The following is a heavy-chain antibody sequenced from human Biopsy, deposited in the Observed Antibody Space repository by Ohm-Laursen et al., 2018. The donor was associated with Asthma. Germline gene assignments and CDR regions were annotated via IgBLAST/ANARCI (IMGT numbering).Heavy chain of an antibody. V-gene: IGHV3-11*01. CDR2: ISSSGSSI. J-gene: IGHJ4*02. Sequence: GSLRLSCTASGFTFSDYSMTWIRQAPGKGLEWISYISSSGSSILYADSVKGRFTISRDNAKNSLNLQMNSLRAEDTAIYYCARDIAFGGVHDFWGQGTLVAVSS. D-gene: IGHD3-16*01. CDR1: GFTFSDYS. CDR3: ARDIAFGGVHDF.